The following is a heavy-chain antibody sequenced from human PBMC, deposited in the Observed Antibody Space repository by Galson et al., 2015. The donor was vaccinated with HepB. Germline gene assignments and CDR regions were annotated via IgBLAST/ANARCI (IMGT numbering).Heavy chain of an antibody. D-gene: IGHD3-10*01. CDR2: IYTSGST. J-gene: IGHJ6*02. CDR3: ARDGAFGDSGSYIVHGYGMDV. Sequence: TLSLTCTVSGGSISSYYWSWIRQPAGKGLEWIGRIYTSGSTNYDPSLKSRVTMSVDTSKNQFSLKLSSVTAADTAVYYCARDGAFGDSGSYIVHGYGMDVWGQGTTVTVSS. CDR1: GGSISSYY. V-gene: IGHV4-4*07.